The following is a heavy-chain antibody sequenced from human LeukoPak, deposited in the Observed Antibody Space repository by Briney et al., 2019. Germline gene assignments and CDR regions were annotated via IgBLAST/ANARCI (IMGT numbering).Heavy chain of an antibody. J-gene: IGHJ3*02. Sequence: PSETLSLTCTVSGGPISSYYWNWIRQPPGKGLEWIGYIYTSGSTNYNPSLKRRVTISLDTSKNQFSLKLSSVTAADTAVYYCARRRPEAFDIWGQGTMVTVSS. CDR3: ARRRPEAFDI. V-gene: IGHV4-4*09. CDR2: IYTSGST. CDR1: GGPISSYY.